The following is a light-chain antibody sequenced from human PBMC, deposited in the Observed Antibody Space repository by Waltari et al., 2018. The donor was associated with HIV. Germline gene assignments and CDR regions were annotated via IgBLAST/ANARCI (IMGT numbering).Light chain of an antibody. Sequence: QSVLTQPPSVSAAPGPKVTISCSGSSSNIGNNYVSWFQQFPGTAPKLLIHDNKKRRSGIPDRCSGAKAGTSATLGITGLQTGDEADYYCGSWDNTLSAGVFGGGTKLTVL. CDR3: GSWDNTLSAGV. V-gene: IGLV1-51*01. CDR2: DNK. J-gene: IGLJ2*01. CDR1: SSNIGNNY.